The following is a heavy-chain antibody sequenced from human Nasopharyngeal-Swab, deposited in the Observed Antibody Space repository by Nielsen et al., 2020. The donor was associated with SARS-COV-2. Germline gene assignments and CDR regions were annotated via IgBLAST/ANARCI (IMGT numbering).Heavy chain of an antibody. V-gene: IGHV1-69*13. CDR1: GGTFSSYA. CDR3: AREGGSGSYFGWFDP. D-gene: IGHD1-26*01. CDR2: IIPIFGTA. Sequence: SVKVSCKASGGTFSSYAISWVRQAPGQGLEWMGGIIPIFGTANYAQRFQGRVTITADESTSTAYMELSSLRSEDTAVYYCAREGGSGSYFGWFDPWGQGTLVTVSS. J-gene: IGHJ5*02.